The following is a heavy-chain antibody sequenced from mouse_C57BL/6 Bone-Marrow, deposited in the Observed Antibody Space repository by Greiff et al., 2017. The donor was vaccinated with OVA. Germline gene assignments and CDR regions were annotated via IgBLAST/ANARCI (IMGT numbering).Heavy chain of an antibody. CDR2: IHPNSGST. V-gene: IGHV1-64*01. CDR1: GYTFTSYW. Sequence: QVQLQQPGAELVKPVASVKLSCKASGYTFTSYWMNWVKQRPGQGLEWIGMIHPNSGSTNYTEKFKSKATLTVDKSSSTAYMQLSSLTSEDSAVYYCARGTAIVTTRAWFAYWGQGTLVTVSA. D-gene: IGHD2-12*01. CDR3: ARGTAIVTTRAWFAY. J-gene: IGHJ3*01.